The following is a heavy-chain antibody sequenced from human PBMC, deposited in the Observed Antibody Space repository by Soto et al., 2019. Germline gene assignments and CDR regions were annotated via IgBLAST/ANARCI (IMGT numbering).Heavy chain of an antibody. CDR3: TRDAKYYDIMTGYFVNDY. V-gene: IGHV1-18*01. CDR2: ISTDNGST. CDR1: GYTFSNFG. D-gene: IGHD3-9*01. J-gene: IGHJ4*02. Sequence: QVQLVQSGGEVKKPGASVKVSCKASGYTFSNFGISWVRQAPGQGLEWMGWISTDNGSTKYAQNLQGRVTMTTDTPTRPANMELRSLSSDDPAVYYCTRDAKYYDIMTGYFVNDYWGQGTLVTVSS.